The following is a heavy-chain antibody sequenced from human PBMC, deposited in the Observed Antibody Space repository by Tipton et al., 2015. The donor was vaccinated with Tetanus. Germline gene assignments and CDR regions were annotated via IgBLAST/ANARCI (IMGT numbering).Heavy chain of an antibody. V-gene: IGHV4-34*01. Sequence: TLSLTCAVYGGSFSNYFWRWIRQPPGKGLEWIGEISPSGNTNYNPSLKSRVTISADTSRNQFSLTLSSVTAADTAVYFCARGGTMVHGVILQDHFYYWGQGTLVTVSS. CDR2: ISPSGNT. CDR3: ARGGTMVHGVILQDHFYY. J-gene: IGHJ4*02. CDR1: GGSFSNYF. D-gene: IGHD3-10*01.